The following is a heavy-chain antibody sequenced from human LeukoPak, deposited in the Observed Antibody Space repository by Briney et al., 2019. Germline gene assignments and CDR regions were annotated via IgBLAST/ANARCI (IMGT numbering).Heavy chain of an antibody. CDR2: IWYDGSNK. V-gene: IGHV3-33*06. CDR1: GFTFSSYG. Sequence: PGRSLRLSCAASGFTFSSYGMHWVRQAPGKGLGWVAVIWYDGSNKYYADSVKGRFTISRDNSKNTLYLQMNSLRAEDAAVYYCAKDPRGSYSRDYYYYMDVWGKGTTVTVSS. CDR3: AKDPRGSYSRDYYYYMDV. D-gene: IGHD1-26*01. J-gene: IGHJ6*03.